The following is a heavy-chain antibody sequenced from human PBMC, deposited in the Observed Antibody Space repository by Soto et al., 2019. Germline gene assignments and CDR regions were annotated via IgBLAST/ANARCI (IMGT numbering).Heavy chain of an antibody. D-gene: IGHD1-26*01. CDR2: INPSGGST. CDR1: GYTFTSYY. J-gene: IGHJ6*03. CDR3: ARTATRAAYYYYMDV. V-gene: IGHV1-46*03. Sequence: GASVKVSCKASGYTFTSYYMHWVRHAPGQGLEWMGIINPSGGSTSYAQKFQGRVTMTRDTSTSTVYMELSSLRSEDTAVYYCARTATRAAYYYYMDVWGKGTTVTVSS.